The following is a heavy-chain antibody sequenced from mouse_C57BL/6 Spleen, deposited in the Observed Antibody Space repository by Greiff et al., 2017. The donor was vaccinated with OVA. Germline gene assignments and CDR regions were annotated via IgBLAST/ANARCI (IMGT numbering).Heavy chain of an antibody. CDR2: IHPNSGST. Sequence: QVQLQQPGAELVKPGASVKLSCKASGYTFTSYWMHWVKQRPGQGLEWIGMIHPNSGSTNYNEKFKSKATLTVDKSSSTAYMQLSSLTSEDSAVYYCARLWVYYDSFDYWGQGTTLTVSS. V-gene: IGHV1-64*01. D-gene: IGHD2-4*01. CDR1: GYTFTSYW. CDR3: ARLWVYYDSFDY. J-gene: IGHJ2*01.